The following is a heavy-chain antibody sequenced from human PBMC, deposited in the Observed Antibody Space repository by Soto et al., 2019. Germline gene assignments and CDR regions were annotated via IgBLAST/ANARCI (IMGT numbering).Heavy chain of an antibody. CDR2: IYYNGFS. Sequence: PSETLSLTCTVSGGSISSRNYYWGWVRQPPGKGLEWIGSIYYNGFSYYNPSLKTRVTISVDTSKNHFSLKVRSVTTTDTAVYYCARLSYFWGDSDLFYPSGQRSLVTVSA. V-gene: IGHV4-39*02. CDR1: GGSISSRNYY. CDR3: ARLSYFWGDSDLFYP. J-gene: IGHJ5*02. D-gene: IGHD2-21*01.